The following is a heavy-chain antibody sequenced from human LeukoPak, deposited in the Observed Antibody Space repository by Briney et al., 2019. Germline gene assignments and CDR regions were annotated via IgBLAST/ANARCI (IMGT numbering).Heavy chain of an antibody. CDR1: GFTFSSYW. V-gene: IGHV3-7*01. Sequence: GGSLRLSCAASGFTFSSYWMAWVRQAPGKAPEWVTNIKEDGSEKYYLDSVKGRFTISRDNAKNSLYLQMNSLRAEDTAVYYCARRRQNTAMFDYWGQGTLVTVSS. CDR3: ARRRQNTAMFDY. CDR2: IKEDGSEK. J-gene: IGHJ4*02. D-gene: IGHD5-18*01.